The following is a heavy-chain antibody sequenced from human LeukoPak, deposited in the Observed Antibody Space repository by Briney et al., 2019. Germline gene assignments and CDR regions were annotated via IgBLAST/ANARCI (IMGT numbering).Heavy chain of an antibody. Sequence: SETLSLTCTVSGGSISSGGYYWSWIRQPPGKGLEWIGYIYHSGSTYYNPSLKSRVTISVDRSKNQFSLKLSSVTAADTAVYYCARTDIVVVVAATGFWHGMDVWGQGTTVTVSS. J-gene: IGHJ6*02. CDR1: GGSISSGGYY. V-gene: IGHV4-30-2*02. CDR3: ARTDIVVVVAATGFWHGMDV. D-gene: IGHD2-15*01. CDR2: IYHSGST.